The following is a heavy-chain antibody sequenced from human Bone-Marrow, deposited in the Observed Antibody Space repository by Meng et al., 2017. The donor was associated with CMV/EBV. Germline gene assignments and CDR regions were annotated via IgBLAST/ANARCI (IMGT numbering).Heavy chain of an antibody. V-gene: IGHV3-7*01. J-gene: IGHJ6*02. CDR1: GFTFSSYW. CDR2: IKQDGSEK. D-gene: IGHD3-3*01. CDR3: ARYDFWSGYPAAYYYGMDV. Sequence: GESLKISCAASGFTFSSYWMSWVRQAPGKGLEWVANIKQDGSEKYYVDSVKGRFTIPRDNAKNSLYLQMNSLRAEDTAVYYCARYDFWSGYPAAYYYGMDVWGQGTTVTVSS.